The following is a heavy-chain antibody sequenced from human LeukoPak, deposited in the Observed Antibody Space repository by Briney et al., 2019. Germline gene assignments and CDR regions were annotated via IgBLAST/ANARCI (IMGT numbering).Heavy chain of an antibody. J-gene: IGHJ3*02. CDR1: GYSISTSNY. CDR2: IYYSGTI. D-gene: IGHD4-17*01. V-gene: IGHV4-28*05. CDR3: VRKTTTGPTKAAFDI. Sequence: SDTLSLTCAVSGYSISTSNYWGWIRQPPGQGLEWIGHIYYSGTIYSNPSLNSRLTMSVDTSKNQFSLNLASVTAVDTAIYYCVRKTTTGPTKAAFDIWGQGTRVTVSS.